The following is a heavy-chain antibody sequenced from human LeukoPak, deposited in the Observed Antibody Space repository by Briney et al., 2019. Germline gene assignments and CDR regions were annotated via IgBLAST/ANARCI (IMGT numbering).Heavy chain of an antibody. CDR2: ISYDGSNK. CDR1: GFTFSSYA. CDR3: ARARGYSYWALVG. D-gene: IGHD5-18*01. V-gene: IGHV3-30-3*01. J-gene: IGHJ4*02. Sequence: PGGSLRLSCAASGFTFSSYAMHWVRQAPGKGLEWVAVISYDGSNKYYADSVKGRFTFSRDNSKNTLYLQMNSLRAEDTAVYYCARARGYSYWALVGWGQGTLVTVSS.